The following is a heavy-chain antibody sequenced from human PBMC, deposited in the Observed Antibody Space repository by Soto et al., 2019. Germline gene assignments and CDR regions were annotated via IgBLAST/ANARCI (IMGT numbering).Heavy chain of an antibody. CDR2: ISWNSGSI. CDR1: GFTFDDYG. V-gene: IGHV3-9*01. CDR3: AKDLTTAAAGTAFDI. Sequence: EVQLVESGGTLVQPGRSLRLSCAASGFTFDDYGMHWVRQGPGKCLEWVSGISWNSGSIGYADSVKGRFTISRDNAKNSLYLQMNSLRPEDTALYYCAKDLTTAAAGTAFDIWGQGTMVTVSS. D-gene: IGHD6-13*01. J-gene: IGHJ3*02.